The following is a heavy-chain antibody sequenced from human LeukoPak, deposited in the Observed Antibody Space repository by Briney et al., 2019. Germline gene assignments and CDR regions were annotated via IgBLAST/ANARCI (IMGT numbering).Heavy chain of an antibody. V-gene: IGHV4-39*01. CDR2: IYYSGST. CDR3: ASLPYYDILTGYSRFDY. CDR1: GGSISSSSYY. D-gene: IGHD3-9*01. J-gene: IGHJ4*02. Sequence: KSSETLSLTCTVSGGSISSSSYYWGWLRQPPGKGLEWIGSIYYSGSTYYNPTLKSRVTRSVDTSKNQFSLKLSSVTAAVTAVYYCASLPYYDILTGYSRFDYWGQGTLVTVSS.